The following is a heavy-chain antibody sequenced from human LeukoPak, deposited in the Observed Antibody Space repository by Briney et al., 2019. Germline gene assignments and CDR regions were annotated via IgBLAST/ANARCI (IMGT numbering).Heavy chain of an antibody. V-gene: IGHV4-59*01. CDR3: AREGVWFGELYFDY. J-gene: IGHJ4*02. Sequence: SETLSLTCTVSGGSISSYYWSWIRQPPGKGLEWIGYIYYSGSTNYNPSLKSRVTISVDMSKNQFSLKLSSVTAADTAVYYCAREGVWFGELYFDYWGQGTLVTVSS. CDR1: GGSISSYY. D-gene: IGHD3-10*01. CDR2: IYYSGST.